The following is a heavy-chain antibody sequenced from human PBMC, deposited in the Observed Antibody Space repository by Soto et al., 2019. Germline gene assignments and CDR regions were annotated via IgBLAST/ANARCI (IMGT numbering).Heavy chain of an antibody. J-gene: IGHJ6*02. CDR3: ARDFIQLWFLYFPGPPAQYFGLNKDGMDV. D-gene: IGHD5-18*01. CDR1: GFTFSSYW. V-gene: IGHV3-7*01. Sequence: PGGSLRLSCAASGFTFSSYWMSWVRQAPGKGLEWVANIKQDGSEKYYVDSVKGRFTISRDNAKNSLYLQMNSLRAEDTAVYYCARDFIQLWFLYFPGPPAQYFGLNKDGMDVWGQGTTVTVSS. CDR2: IKQDGSEK.